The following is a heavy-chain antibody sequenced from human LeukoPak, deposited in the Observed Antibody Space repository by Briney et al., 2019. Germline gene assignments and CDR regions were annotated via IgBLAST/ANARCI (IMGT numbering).Heavy chain of an antibody. CDR3: AKVVGYNFWSGFDY. Sequence: PGGSLRLSCAASGFTFSTNAMNWVRQAPGKGLEWASSISGSGAGTYYADSVKGRFTISRDNSKNTLYLQMNSLRAEDTAVYYCAKVVGYNFWSGFDYWGQGAQVTVSS. CDR2: ISGSGAGT. D-gene: IGHD3-3*01. V-gene: IGHV3-23*01. CDR1: GFTFSTNA. J-gene: IGHJ4*02.